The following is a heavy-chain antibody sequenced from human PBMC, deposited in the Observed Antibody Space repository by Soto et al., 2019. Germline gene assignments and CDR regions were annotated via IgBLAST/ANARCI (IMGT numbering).Heavy chain of an antibody. D-gene: IGHD1-26*01. J-gene: IGHJ6*02. V-gene: IGHV4-39*01. Sequence: QLQLQESGPGLVKPSETLSLTCTVSGGSISSSSYYWGWIRQPPGKGLEWIGSIYYSGSTYYNPSLKSRVTISVDTSKNQFSLKLSSVTAADTAVYYCARQGGYSGSYYGVDYYYYGMDVWGQGTTVTVSS. CDR1: GGSISSSSYY. CDR3: ARQGGYSGSYYGVDYYYYGMDV. CDR2: IYYSGST.